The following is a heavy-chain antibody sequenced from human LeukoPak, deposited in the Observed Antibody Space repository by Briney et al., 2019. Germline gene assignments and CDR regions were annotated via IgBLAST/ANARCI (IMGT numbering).Heavy chain of an antibody. J-gene: IGHJ4*02. D-gene: IGHD1-26*01. CDR3: VTELSGSFPT. CDR2: IKSKTNGETR. CDR1: GFTFSDHY. V-gene: IGHV3-15*01. Sequence: PGGSLRLSCAASGFTFSDHYMDWVRQAPGKGLEWVGLIKSKTNGETRDYAAPVKGRFTISRDDSDNTLYPQMNSLKNEDTAVYYCVTELSGSFPTWGQGTLVTVSS.